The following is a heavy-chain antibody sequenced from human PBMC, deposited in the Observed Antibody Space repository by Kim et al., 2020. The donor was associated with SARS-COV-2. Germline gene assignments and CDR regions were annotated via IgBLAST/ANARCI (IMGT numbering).Heavy chain of an antibody. J-gene: IGHJ4*02. CDR2: INPNSGGT. D-gene: IGHD2-15*01. Sequence: ASVKVSCKASGYTFTGYYMHWVRQAPGQGLEWMGWINPNSGGTNYAQKFQGRVTMTRDTSISTAYMELSRLRSDDTAVYYCASAPYCSGGSCSPDYWGQGTLVTVSS. CDR3: ASAPYCSGGSCSPDY. V-gene: IGHV1-2*02. CDR1: GYTFTGYY.